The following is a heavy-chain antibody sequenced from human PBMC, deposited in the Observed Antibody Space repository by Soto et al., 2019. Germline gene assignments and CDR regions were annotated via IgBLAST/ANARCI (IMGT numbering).Heavy chain of an antibody. CDR2: LYYLPNT. CDR1: GGSISTYY. CDR3: ASAGPRRAPINM. Sequence: SPILSLTCNICGGSISTYYWSWIRRPPEHGLAWIDHLYYLPNTNYHPPLQRRLTRPGHTPKNQFSLKRGSVTSPDTPMYYCASAGPRRAPINMWGPRPMVTVSS. J-gene: IGHJ3*02. D-gene: IGHD6-13*01. V-gene: IGHV4-59*01.